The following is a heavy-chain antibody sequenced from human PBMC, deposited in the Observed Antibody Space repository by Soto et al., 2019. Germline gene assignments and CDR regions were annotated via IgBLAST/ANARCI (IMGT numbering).Heavy chain of an antibody. D-gene: IGHD3-3*01. J-gene: IGHJ6*02. CDR3: ARARWRITIFGVVAYYGMDV. CDR2: ISAYNGNT. V-gene: IGHV1-18*04. CDR1: GYTFTSYG. Sequence: ASVKVSCKASGYTFTSYGISWVRQAPGQVLEWMGWISAYNGNTNYAQKLQGRVTMTTDTSTSTAYMELRSLRSDDTAVYYCARARWRITIFGVVAYYGMDVWGQGTTVTVSS.